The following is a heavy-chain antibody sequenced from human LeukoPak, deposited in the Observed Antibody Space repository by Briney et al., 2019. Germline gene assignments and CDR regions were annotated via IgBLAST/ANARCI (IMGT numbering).Heavy chain of an antibody. CDR1: GGSISSYY. CDR3: ARDGSGGSSAALDY. D-gene: IGHD6-6*01. Sequence: SETLYLTCTVPGGSISSYYWSWIRQPPGKGLEWIGYIYYSGSTNYNPSLKSRVTISVDTSKNQFSLKLSSVTAEDTAVYYCARDGSGGSSAALDYWGQGTLVTDSS. J-gene: IGHJ4*02. CDR2: IYYSGST. V-gene: IGHV4-59*01.